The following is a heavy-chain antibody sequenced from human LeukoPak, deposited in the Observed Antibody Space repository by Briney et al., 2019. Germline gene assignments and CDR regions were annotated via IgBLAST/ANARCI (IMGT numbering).Heavy chain of an antibody. CDR3: ARDDPLDKISSGWGP. CDR2: FHPKDADM. J-gene: IGHJ5*02. Sequence: ASVKVSCKVSGYSVTEVAIHWVRQTPGEGLEWMGGFHPKDADMIYAQKFQGRVTMTRDTSTSTVYMELSSLRPEDTAVYYCARDDPLDKISSGWGPWGQGTQVTVSS. V-gene: IGHV1-24*01. D-gene: IGHD6-19*01. CDR1: GYSVTEVA.